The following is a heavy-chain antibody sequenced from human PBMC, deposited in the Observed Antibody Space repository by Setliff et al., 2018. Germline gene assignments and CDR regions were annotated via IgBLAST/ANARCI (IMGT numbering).Heavy chain of an antibody. D-gene: IGHD3-10*01. J-gene: IGHJ5*02. CDR2: IYYSGST. Sequence: SETLSLTCTAFGGSMSSSGYYWAWIRQSPGKGLEWIGSIYYSGSTYYNPSLKGRATISLDTSKNQFSLKLNSVTAADTAVYYCARDPVKQLVNWFDPWGQGTLVTVSS. CDR1: GGSMSSSGYY. V-gene: IGHV4-39*07. CDR3: ARDPVKQLVNWFDP.